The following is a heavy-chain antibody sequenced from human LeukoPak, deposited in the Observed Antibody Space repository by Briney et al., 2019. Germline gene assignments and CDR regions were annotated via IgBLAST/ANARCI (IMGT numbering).Heavy chain of an antibody. V-gene: IGHV4-61*02. CDR2: IYTSGST. J-gene: IGHJ4*02. D-gene: IGHD3-9*01. CDR1: GGSISSSSYY. Sequence: KASETLSLTCTVSGGSISSSSYYWSWIRQPAGKGLEWIGRIYTSGSTNYNPSLKSRVTMSVDTSKNQFSLKLSSVTAADTAVYYCARGWYYDILTGYYNGFDYWGQGTLVTVSS. CDR3: ARGWYYDILTGYYNGFDY.